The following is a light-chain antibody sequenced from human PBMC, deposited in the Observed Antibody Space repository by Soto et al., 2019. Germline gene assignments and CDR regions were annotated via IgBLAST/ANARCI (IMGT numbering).Light chain of an antibody. V-gene: IGKV3-15*01. CDR2: GAS. CDR3: KQNNKWPLWR. Sequence: EIVMTQSPATLSVSPGERATLSCRASQSVSSNLAWYQQKLGQAPRLLIYGASTRATGIPARFSGSGSGTDLTLTISSLQFEDFAVYNCKQNNKWPLWRFGQGPRWKSN. CDR1: QSVSSN. J-gene: IGKJ1*01.